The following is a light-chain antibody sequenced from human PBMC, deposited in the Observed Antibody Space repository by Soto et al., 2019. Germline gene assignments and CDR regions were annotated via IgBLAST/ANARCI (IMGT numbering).Light chain of an antibody. CDR2: GAS. CDR3: RQYVSSQS. Sequence: EIVLTQSPGTLSLSPGERATLSCRASQSVSSSYLAWYQQKPGQAPRLLIYGASSRATGIPDSFSGSGSGTDFTRTISRLDPEDFAVHPRRQYVSSQSFGQGTKVEIQ. V-gene: IGKV3-20*01. J-gene: IGKJ1*01. CDR1: QSVSSSY.